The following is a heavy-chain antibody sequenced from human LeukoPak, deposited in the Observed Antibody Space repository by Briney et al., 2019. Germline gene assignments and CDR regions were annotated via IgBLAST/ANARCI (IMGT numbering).Heavy chain of an antibody. J-gene: IGHJ4*02. CDR2: IYHSGST. Sequence: SQTLSLTCTVSGGSISSGDYYWSWIRQPPGKGLEWIGYIYHSGSTYYNPSLKSRVTISVDRSKNQFSLKLSSVTAADTAVYYCAREGVAAAGLYWGQGTLVTVSS. D-gene: IGHD6-13*01. V-gene: IGHV4-30-2*01. CDR1: GGSISSGDYY. CDR3: AREGVAAAGLY.